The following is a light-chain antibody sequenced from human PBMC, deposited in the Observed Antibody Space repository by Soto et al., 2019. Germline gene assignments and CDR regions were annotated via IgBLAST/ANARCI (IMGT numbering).Light chain of an antibody. CDR2: AAS. J-gene: IGKJ5*01. Sequence: DIQMTQSPSSLSASFGDRVTITCGASQGISNYLAWYQQKPVKVPKLLIYAASTLQSGVPSRFSGSGSGTDFTLTISSLQPEDVATYYCQNYKSALRITFGQGTRLEIK. CDR3: QNYKSALRIT. V-gene: IGKV1-27*01. CDR1: QGISNY.